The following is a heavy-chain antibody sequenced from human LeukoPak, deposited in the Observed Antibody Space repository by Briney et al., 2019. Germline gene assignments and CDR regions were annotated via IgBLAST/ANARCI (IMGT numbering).Heavy chain of an antibody. CDR3: ARDTYSSGWYKAFNI. D-gene: IGHD6-19*01. V-gene: IGHV4-34*01. CDR2: INHSGST. Sequence: SETLSLTCAVYGGSFNGYYWSWIRQPPGKGLEWIGEINHSGSTNYNPSLKSRVTISVDTSKNQFSLKLSSVTAADTAVYYCARDTYSSGWYKAFNIWGQGTMVTVSS. J-gene: IGHJ3*02. CDR1: GGSFNGYY.